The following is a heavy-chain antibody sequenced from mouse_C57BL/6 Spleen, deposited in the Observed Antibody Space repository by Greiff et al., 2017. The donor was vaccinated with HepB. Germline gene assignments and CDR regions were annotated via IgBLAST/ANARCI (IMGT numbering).Heavy chain of an antibody. CDR2: IWWDDDK. CDR1: GFSLSTFGMG. V-gene: IGHV8-8*01. Sequence: QVTLKVSGPGILQPSQTLSLTCSFSGFSLSTFGMGVGWIRQPSGKGLEWLAHIWWDDDKYYNPALKSRLTISKDTSKNQVFLKIANVDTADTATYYCARYYYGSSTTTRAMDYWGQGTSVTVSS. D-gene: IGHD1-1*01. J-gene: IGHJ4*01. CDR3: ARYYYGSSTTTRAMDY.